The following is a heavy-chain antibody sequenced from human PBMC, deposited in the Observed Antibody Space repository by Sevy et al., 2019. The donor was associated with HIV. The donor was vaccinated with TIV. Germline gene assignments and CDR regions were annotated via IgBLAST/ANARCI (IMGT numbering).Heavy chain of an antibody. J-gene: IGHJ6*02. D-gene: IGHD5-12*01. CDR1: GFTFSDYG. CDR3: AKDQRWLQSYYYYGMDV. Sequence: GGSLRLSCAASGFTFSDYGMLWVRQAPGKGLEWVVVISYDGSNKYYADSVKGRFTISRDNSKNTLYLQMNSLRAEDTAMYYCAKDQRWLQSYYYYGMDVWGQGTTVTVSS. CDR2: ISYDGSNK. V-gene: IGHV3-30*18.